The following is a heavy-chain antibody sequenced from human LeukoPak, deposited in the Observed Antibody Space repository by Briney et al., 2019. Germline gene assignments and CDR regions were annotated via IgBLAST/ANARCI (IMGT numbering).Heavy chain of an antibody. CDR1: RDSIISDNW. CDR3: ARRSTLLSAVTMGFHY. CDR2: IYHGGTS. Sequence: SETLSLTCAVSRDSIISDNWWNWVRQSPGKGLEWSGEIYHGGTSNYNPSLKSRVTVSLDKSKNQFYLWLTSVTAADTAVYYCARRSTLLSAVTMGFHYWGQGILVTVSP. V-gene: IGHV4-4*02. J-gene: IGHJ4*02. D-gene: IGHD4-17*01.